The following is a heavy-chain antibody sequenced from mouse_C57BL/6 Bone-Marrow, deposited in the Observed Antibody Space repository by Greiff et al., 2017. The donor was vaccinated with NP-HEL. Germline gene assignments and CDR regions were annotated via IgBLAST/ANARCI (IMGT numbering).Heavy chain of an antibody. CDR3: AYYDYDSWFAY. CDR1: GYTFTSYW. CDR2: IDPSDSYT. D-gene: IGHD2-4*01. J-gene: IGHJ3*01. V-gene: IGHV1-50*01. Sequence: QVQLQQPGAELVKPGASVKLSCKASGYTFTSYWMQWVKQRPGQGLEWIGEIDPSDSYTNYNQKFKGKATLTVDPSSSTAYMQLSSLTSEDSAVYYCAYYDYDSWFAYWGQGTLVTVSA.